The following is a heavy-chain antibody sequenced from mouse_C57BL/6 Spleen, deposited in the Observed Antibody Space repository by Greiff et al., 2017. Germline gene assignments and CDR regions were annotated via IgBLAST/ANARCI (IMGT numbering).Heavy chain of an antibody. J-gene: IGHJ2*01. CDR3: ARRDYGSSYYFDY. V-gene: IGHV1-81*01. CDR2: IYPRSGNT. CDR1: GYTFTSYG. D-gene: IGHD1-1*01. Sequence: VKLVESGAELARPGASVKLSCKASGYTFTSYGISWVKQRTGQGLEWIGEIYPRSGNTYYNEKFKGKATLTADKSSSTAYMELRSLTSEDSAVYFCARRDYGSSYYFDYWGQGTTLTVSS.